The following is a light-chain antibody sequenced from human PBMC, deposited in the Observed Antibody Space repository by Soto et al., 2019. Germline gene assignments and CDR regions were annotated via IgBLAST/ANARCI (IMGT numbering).Light chain of an antibody. CDR2: GAS. CDR1: QSVSSN. CDR3: QQYNSYWT. Sequence: EIVMTQSPATLSVSTGERATLSCRASQSVSSNLAWYQQKPGQAPRLLILGASTRATGIPARFSGSGSGTEFTLTISSLQPDDFATYYCQQYNSYWTFGQGTKVDIK. J-gene: IGKJ1*01. V-gene: IGKV3-15*01.